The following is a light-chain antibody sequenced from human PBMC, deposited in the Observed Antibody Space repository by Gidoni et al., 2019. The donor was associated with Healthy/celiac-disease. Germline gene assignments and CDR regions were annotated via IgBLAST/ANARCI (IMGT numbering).Light chain of an antibody. Sequence: QSALTQPASVSGSPGQSITISCTGTSSDVGGYNYVSWYQQHPCKAPKLIIYDVSNRPSGVSNRFSGSKSGNTASLTISGLQAEDEADYYCSSYTSSSTLDVFGTGTKVTVL. CDR2: DVS. CDR3: SSYTSSSTLDV. V-gene: IGLV2-14*01. J-gene: IGLJ1*01. CDR1: SSDVGGYNY.